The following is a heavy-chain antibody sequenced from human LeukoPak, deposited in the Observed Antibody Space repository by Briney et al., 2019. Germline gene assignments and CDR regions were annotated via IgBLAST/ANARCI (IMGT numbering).Heavy chain of an antibody. D-gene: IGHD2-2*01. CDR1: GYTFTDYY. J-gene: IGHJ4*02. CDR3: ARANFLYCSSSTCLFDY. Sequence: ASVKVSCMASGYTFTDYYMHWVRQAPGQGFEWMGWINPNDGDTNYAQKFQGRVTMTRDTSISTAHMEVSRLRSDDTAVYYCARANFLYCSSSTCLFDYWGQGTLVTVSS. CDR2: INPNDGDT. V-gene: IGHV1-2*02.